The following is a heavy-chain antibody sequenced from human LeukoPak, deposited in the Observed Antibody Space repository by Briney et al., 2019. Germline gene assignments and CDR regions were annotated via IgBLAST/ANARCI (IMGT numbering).Heavy chain of an antibody. Sequence: GWINPNSGGTNYAQKFQGRVTMTRDTSISTAYMELSRLRSDDTAVYYCAREPSSSWSYFDYWGQGTLVTVSS. D-gene: IGHD6-13*01. V-gene: IGHV1-2*02. CDR2: INPNSGGT. J-gene: IGHJ4*02. CDR3: AREPSSSWSYFDY.